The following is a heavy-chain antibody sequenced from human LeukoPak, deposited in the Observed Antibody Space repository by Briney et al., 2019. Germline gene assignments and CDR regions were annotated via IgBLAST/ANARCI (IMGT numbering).Heavy chain of an antibody. J-gene: IGHJ4*02. CDR2: IWSDGSTK. Sequence: GGSLRLSCVASGFTFRSYGIHWVRQAPGKGLEWVAVIWSDGSTKFYADSVKGRFTISRDDSKNTLSLQMNILRADDTGVYYCARGRDEYSSLPHESWGQGTLVTVSS. D-gene: IGHD6-6*01. V-gene: IGHV3-33*01. CDR3: ARGRDEYSSLPHES. CDR1: GFTFRSYG.